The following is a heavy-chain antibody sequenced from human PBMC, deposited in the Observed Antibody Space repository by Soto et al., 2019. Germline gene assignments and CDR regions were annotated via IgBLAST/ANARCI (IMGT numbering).Heavy chain of an antibody. J-gene: IGHJ3*02. CDR1: GGSISGGGYY. Sequence: PSETLSLTCTVSGGSISGGGYYWSWIRQHPGKGLEWIGYIYYSGSTYYNPSLKSRVTISVDTSKNQFSLKLSSVTAADTAVYYCASGRYIVVVPAAPRIDAFDIWGQGTMVTVSS. V-gene: IGHV4-31*03. CDR2: IYYSGST. D-gene: IGHD2-2*01. CDR3: ASGRYIVVVPAAPRIDAFDI.